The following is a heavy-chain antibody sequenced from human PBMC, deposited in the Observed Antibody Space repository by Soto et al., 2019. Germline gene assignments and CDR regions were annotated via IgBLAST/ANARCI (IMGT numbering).Heavy chain of an antibody. D-gene: IGHD1-26*01. CDR1: GFTFDDYA. V-gene: IGHV3-9*01. J-gene: IGHJ6*03. CDR2: ISWNSGSI. Sequence: GGSLRLSCAASGFTFDDYAMHWVRQAPGKGLEWVSGISWNSGSIGYADSVKGRFTISRDNAKNSLYLQMNSLRAEDTALYFCAKDSRRWDMYNMDVWGKGTSVTVSS. CDR3: AKDSRRWDMYNMDV.